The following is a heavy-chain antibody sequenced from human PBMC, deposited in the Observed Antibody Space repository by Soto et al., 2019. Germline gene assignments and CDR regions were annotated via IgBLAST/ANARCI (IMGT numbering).Heavy chain of an antibody. CDR1: GGSISSYY. V-gene: IGHV4-59*01. J-gene: IGHJ4*02. CDR3: ARESGIVGATKGTFDY. D-gene: IGHD1-26*01. CDR2: IYYSGST. Sequence: SETLSLTCTVSGGSISSYYWSWIRQPPGKGLEWIGYIYYSGSTNYNPSLKSRVTISVDTSKNQFSLKLSSVTAADTAVYYCARESGIVGATKGTFDYWGQGTLVTVSS.